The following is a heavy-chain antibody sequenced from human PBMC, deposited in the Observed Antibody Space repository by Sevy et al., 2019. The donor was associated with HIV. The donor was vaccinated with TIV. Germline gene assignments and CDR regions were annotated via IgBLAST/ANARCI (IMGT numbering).Heavy chain of an antibody. V-gene: IGHV4-59*01. CDR3: ARAWGGYYYAMDV. J-gene: IGHJ6*02. CDR2: IYYNGRT. CDR1: GDSISGYY. Sequence: SETLSLTCTVSGDSISGYYWSWIRQPPGKGLQWIGYIYYNGRTNYNPSLKRRVTIYEDTSKNQFSLRLTSVTAADTAVYYCARAWGGYYYAMDVWGQGTTVTVSS. D-gene: IGHD2-21*01.